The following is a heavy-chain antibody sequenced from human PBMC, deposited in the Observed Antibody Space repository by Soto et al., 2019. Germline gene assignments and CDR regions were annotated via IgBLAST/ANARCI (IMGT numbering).Heavy chain of an antibody. Sequence: EVQLVETGGGLIQRGGSLRLSCAASGFTVSSNYMSWVRQAPGKRLEWVSVIYSGGSTYYADSVKGRFTISRDNTKNTLYLQMNSLRAEDTAVYYCARDSRPQYYYGMDVWGQGTTVTVSS. CDR1: GFTVSSNY. V-gene: IGHV3-53*02. CDR3: ARDSRPQYYYGMDV. CDR2: IYSGGST. J-gene: IGHJ6*02.